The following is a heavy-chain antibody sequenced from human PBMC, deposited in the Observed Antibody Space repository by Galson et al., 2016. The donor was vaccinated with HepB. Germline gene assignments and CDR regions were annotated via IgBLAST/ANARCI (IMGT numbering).Heavy chain of an antibody. CDR3: ARAGGVANGYALDI. D-gene: IGHD1-26*01. CDR2: IKEDGSQK. CDR1: GFTFNSHW. J-gene: IGHJ3*02. V-gene: IGHV3-7*04. Sequence: SLRLSCAASGFTFNSHWMTWIRQAPGQGLEWVAKIKEDGSQKYYVDSVQGRFTISRDNAKNSLYLQMNSLRAEDAAVYYGARAGGVANGYALDIWGQGTMVSVSS.